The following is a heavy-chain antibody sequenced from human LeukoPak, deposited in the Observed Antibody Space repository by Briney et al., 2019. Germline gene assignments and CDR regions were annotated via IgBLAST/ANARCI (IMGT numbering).Heavy chain of an antibody. V-gene: IGHV7-4-1*02. CDR2: INTNTGNP. CDR3: ARGGGGGYSDGTSDDEFDY. J-gene: IGHJ4*02. D-gene: IGHD5-18*01. CDR1: GYTFNRYA. Sequence: ASVKVSCKASGYTFNRYAMNWVRQAPGQGLEWMGWINTNTGNPTYAQGFTGRFVFSLDTSVSTAYLQISSLKAEDTAVYYCARGGGGGYSDGTSDDEFDYWGQGTLVTVSS.